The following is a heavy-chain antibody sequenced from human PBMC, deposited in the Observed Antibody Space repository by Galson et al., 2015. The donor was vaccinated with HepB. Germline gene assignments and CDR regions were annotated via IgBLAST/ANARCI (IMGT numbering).Heavy chain of an antibody. CDR3: ARDNGGGVVSGAFDI. CDR2: INWNGGST. J-gene: IGHJ3*02. CDR1: GFTFSSYS. V-gene: IGHV3-20*01. Sequence: SLRLSCAASGFTFSSYSMNWVRQAPGKGLEWVSGINWNGGSTGYADSVKGRFTISRDNAKNSLYLQMNSLRAENTALYHCARDNGGGVVSGAFDIWGQGTMVTVSS. D-gene: IGHD3-16*01.